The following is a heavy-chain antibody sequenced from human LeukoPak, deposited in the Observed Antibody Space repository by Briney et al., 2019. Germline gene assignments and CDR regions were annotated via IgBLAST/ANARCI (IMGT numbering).Heavy chain of an antibody. CDR3: ARLGPAAGTSFDY. V-gene: IGHV4-59*08. J-gene: IGHJ4*02. CDR1: AGSISNYY. D-gene: IGHD6-13*01. CDR2: ISFSGST. Sequence: SETLSLTCTVSAGSISNYYWSWIRQPPGKGLEWIGYISFSGSTNYNPSLKSRVTISVDTSKNQFSLKLSSVTAADTAVYYCARLGPAAGTSFDYWGQGTLVTVSS.